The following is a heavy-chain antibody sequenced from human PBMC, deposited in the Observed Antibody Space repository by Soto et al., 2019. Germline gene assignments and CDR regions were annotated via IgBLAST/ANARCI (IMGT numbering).Heavy chain of an antibody. Sequence: GGSLRLSCAASGFTFSSNPMGWVRQPPGRGLEWVSAISGSGGSTYYADSVKGRFTISRDNSKNTLYLQMNSLRAEDTAVYYCAKVQLSPTTWYYYGMDVWGQGTTVTVSS. J-gene: IGHJ6*02. D-gene: IGHD4-17*01. CDR1: GFTFSSNP. V-gene: IGHV3-23*01. CDR3: AKVQLSPTTWYYYGMDV. CDR2: ISGSGGST.